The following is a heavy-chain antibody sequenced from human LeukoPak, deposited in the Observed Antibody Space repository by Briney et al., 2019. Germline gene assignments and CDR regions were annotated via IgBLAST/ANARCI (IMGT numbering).Heavy chain of an antibody. Sequence: ASVKVSCKASGYTFTSYDINWVRQATGQGLEWMGWMNTNSGNTGYAQKFQGRVTMTRNTSISTAYMELSSLRSEDTAVYYCASGHIVGATTKDYWGQGTLVTVSS. V-gene: IGHV1-8*01. D-gene: IGHD1-26*01. CDR1: GYTFTSYD. CDR2: MNTNSGNT. CDR3: ASGHIVGATTKDY. J-gene: IGHJ4*02.